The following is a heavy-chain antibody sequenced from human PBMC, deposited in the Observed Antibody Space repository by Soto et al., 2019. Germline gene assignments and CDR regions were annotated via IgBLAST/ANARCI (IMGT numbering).Heavy chain of an antibody. CDR3: ARAPQEKGSYSSSWYSDY. CDR2: IYYSGST. Sequence: SQTLSLTCTVSGGSISSGGYYWSWIRQHPGKGLEWIGYIYYSGSTYYNPSLKSRVTISVDTSKNQFSLKLSSVTAADTAVYYCARAPQEKGSYSSSWYSDYWGQGTLVTVSS. D-gene: IGHD6-13*01. CDR1: GGSISSGGYY. J-gene: IGHJ4*02. V-gene: IGHV4-31*03.